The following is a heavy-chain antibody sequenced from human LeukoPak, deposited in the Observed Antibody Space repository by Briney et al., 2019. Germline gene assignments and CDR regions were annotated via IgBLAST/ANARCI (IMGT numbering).Heavy chain of an antibody. CDR3: AALDSSSSGDF. CDR2: INPNSGVT. Sequence: ASVKVSCKGSGYTFTDYFMHWVRQAPGQGLEWMGWINPNSGVTNYPPKFQGRVTMTRDTSISTAYMELSSLTSDDTAVYYCAALDSSSSGDFWGQGTLVTVSS. CDR1: GYTFTDYF. V-gene: IGHV1-2*02. J-gene: IGHJ4*02. D-gene: IGHD6-6*01.